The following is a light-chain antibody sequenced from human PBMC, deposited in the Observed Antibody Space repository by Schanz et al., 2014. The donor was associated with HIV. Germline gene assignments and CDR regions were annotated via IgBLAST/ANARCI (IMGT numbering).Light chain of an antibody. J-gene: IGLJ2*01. V-gene: IGLV2-11*01. CDR1: SSNIGGYNY. CDR2: DVN. CDR3: ISYTSETVV. Sequence: QSALTQPRSVSGSPGQSVTISCTGTSSNIGGYNYVSWYQQHPGKAPKLMIYDVNKRPSGVPGRFSGSKSGNTASLTISGLQAEDEADYYCISYTSETVVFGGGTKLTVL.